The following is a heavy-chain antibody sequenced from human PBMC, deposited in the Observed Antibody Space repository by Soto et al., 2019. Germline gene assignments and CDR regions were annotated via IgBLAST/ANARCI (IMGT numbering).Heavy chain of an antibody. CDR1: GGDFRSYG. J-gene: IGHJ4*02. Sequence: QVHLVQSGAEVKKPGSSVRVSCKVSGGDFRSYGIGWVRQAPGHGLEWLGGIIPMFTTANYADKFQGRLTITADESTTTSHMQLSALTSADTALSYCASDRATFWIGRAFDSWAPGTLVTVSS. D-gene: IGHD3-3*01. CDR3: ASDRATFWIGRAFDS. V-gene: IGHV1-69*12. CDR2: IIPMFTTA.